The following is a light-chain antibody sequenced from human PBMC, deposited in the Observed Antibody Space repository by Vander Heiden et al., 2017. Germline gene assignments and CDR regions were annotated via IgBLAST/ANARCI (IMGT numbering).Light chain of an antibody. J-gene: IGLJ2*01. V-gene: IGLV3-1*01. CDR2: QDS. CDR3: QAWDSSAVV. CDR1: KLGDKY. Sequence: SYELTQPPSVSVSPGQTASIPCPGDKLGDKYACWYQQKPGQSHVLVIYQDSKRPSGIPERFSGSNSGNTATLTISGTQAMDEADYYCQAWDSSAVVFGGGTKLTVL.